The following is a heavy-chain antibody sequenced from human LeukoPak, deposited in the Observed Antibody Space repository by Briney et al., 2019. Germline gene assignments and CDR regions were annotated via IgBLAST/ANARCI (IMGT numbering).Heavy chain of an antibody. CDR3: AKDSRDFWSGYYPEENWFDP. J-gene: IGHJ5*02. Sequence: GGSLRLSCAASGFTFSSYGMHWVRQAPGKGLEWVAVISYDGSNKYYADSVKGRFTISRDNSKNTLYLQMNSLRAEDTAVYYCAKDSRDFWSGYYPEENWFDPWGQGTLVTVSS. V-gene: IGHV3-30*18. D-gene: IGHD3-3*01. CDR1: GFTFSSYG. CDR2: ISYDGSNK.